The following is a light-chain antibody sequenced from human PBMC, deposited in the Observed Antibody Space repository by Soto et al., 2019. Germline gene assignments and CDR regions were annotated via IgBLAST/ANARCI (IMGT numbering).Light chain of an antibody. V-gene: IGKV3-15*01. J-gene: IGKJ1*01. CDR2: GAS. Sequence: EIVMTQSPATLPVSPGERATLSCRASQSVSSNLAWYQQNPGQAPRLLIYGASTRATGIPARFSGSGSGTEFTLIISSLQSEDFAVYYCHQYNNWPRTFGQGTKVEIK. CDR1: QSVSSN. CDR3: HQYNNWPRT.